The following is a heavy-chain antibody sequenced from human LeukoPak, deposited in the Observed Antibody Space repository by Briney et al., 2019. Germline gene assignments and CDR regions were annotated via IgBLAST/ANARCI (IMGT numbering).Heavy chain of an antibody. CDR3: ASSGWFGGYYFDY. CDR1: GYSISSGYY. D-gene: IGHD6-19*01. CDR2: IYHSGST. J-gene: IGHJ4*02. V-gene: IGHV4-38-2*02. Sequence: SETLSLTCTVSGYSISSGYYWGWIRQPPGKGLEWIGSIYHSGSTYYNPSLKSRVTISVDTSENQFSLKLSSVTAADTAVYYCASSGWFGGYYFDYWGQGTLVTVSS.